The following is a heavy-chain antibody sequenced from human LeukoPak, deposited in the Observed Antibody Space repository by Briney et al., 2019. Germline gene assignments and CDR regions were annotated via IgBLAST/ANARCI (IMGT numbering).Heavy chain of an antibody. Sequence: GGSLRLSCAASGFTFSSYWMSWVRQAPGKGLEWVANIKHDGSEKHYVDSVKGRFTISRDNAKKSLYLQMNSLRAEDTAVYYCARDRTFWSGYYNPDYWGQGTLVTVSS. CDR1: GFTFSSYW. CDR2: IKHDGSEK. V-gene: IGHV3-7*01. CDR3: ARDRTFWSGYYNPDY. J-gene: IGHJ4*02. D-gene: IGHD3-3*01.